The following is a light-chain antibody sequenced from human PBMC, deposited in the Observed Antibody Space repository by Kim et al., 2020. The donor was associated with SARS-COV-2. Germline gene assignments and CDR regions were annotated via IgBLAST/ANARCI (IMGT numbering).Light chain of an antibody. CDR3: QQHRNWPLT. J-gene: IGKJ4*02. CDR2: DAS. Sequence: EIVLTQSPATLSLSPGERATLSCRASQSVSSYLAWYQQKPGQAPRLLIYDASNRATGIPARFSGSGSGTDFNLTISSLEPEDFAVYYCQQHRNWPLTFGGGTKVDIK. V-gene: IGKV3-11*01. CDR1: QSVSSY.